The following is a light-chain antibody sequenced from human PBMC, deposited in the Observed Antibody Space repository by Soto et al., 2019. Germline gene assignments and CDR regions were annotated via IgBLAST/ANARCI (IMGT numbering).Light chain of an antibody. CDR1: QALNTR. CDR3: QQYGSSPPFT. J-gene: IGKJ3*01. Sequence: EIVLTQSPATLSAFPGDRVTLSCRASQALNTRLAWYQHKPGQAPRLLIYDASSRATGIPDRFSGSGSGTDFTLTISRLEPEDFAVYYCQQYGSSPPFTFGPGTRWIS. V-gene: IGKV3-20*01. CDR2: DAS.